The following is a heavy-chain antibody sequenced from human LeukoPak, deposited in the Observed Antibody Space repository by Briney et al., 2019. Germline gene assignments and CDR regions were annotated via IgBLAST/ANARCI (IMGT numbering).Heavy chain of an antibody. CDR3: ARGTMVRGVIISEIGY. V-gene: IGHV1-2*02. Sequence: ASVKVSCKASGYTFTGYYMHWVRQAPGQGLEWMGWINPSSGGTNYAQKFQGRVTMTRDTSISTAYMELSRLRSDDTAVYYCARGTMVRGVIISEIGYWGQGTLVTVSS. J-gene: IGHJ4*02. CDR1: GYTFTGYY. D-gene: IGHD3-10*01. CDR2: INPSSGGT.